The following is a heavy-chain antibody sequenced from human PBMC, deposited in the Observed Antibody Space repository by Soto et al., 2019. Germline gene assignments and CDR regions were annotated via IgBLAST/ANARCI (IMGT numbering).Heavy chain of an antibody. D-gene: IGHD3-3*01. Sequence: GGSLRLSCAASGFTFGDYWMSWVRQAPGKGLEWVAHIKKDGSENYYVDSVTGRFTVSRDNTKNSLYLQMNSLRAEDTAVYYCAKWGSGYYTGLYFDYWGQGTLVTVSS. CDR1: GFTFGDYW. V-gene: IGHV3-7*03. J-gene: IGHJ4*02. CDR2: IKKDGSEN. CDR3: AKWGSGYYTGLYFDY.